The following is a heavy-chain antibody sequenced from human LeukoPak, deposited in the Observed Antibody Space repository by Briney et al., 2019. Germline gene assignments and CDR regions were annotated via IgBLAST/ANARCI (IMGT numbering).Heavy chain of an antibody. V-gene: IGHV4-59*12. CDR2: THYSGAT. CDR3: AREERLYSSSWYPRPYYYYMDV. D-gene: IGHD6-13*01. Sequence: SETLSLTCTVSGGSISSYYWSWLRQSPGKGLEYIGYTHYSGATNYNPSLKSRVTISLDTSKDQFSLKLTSVTAADTAVYYCAREERLYSSSWYPRPYYYYMDVWGKGTTVTISS. CDR1: GGSISSYY. J-gene: IGHJ6*03.